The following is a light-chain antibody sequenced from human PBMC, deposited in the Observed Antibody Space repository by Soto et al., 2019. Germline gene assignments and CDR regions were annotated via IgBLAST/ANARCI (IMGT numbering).Light chain of an antibody. Sequence: DIQMTQSPSTLSASVGDRVTITCRASQSVGSWLAWYQQKPGKAPKLLIYKASSLESGVPSRFSGSGSGTEFSLTISSLQPDDFASYHCQQYGSSSQWTFGQGTKVEIK. CDR2: KAS. V-gene: IGKV1-5*03. CDR3: QQYGSSSQWT. CDR1: QSVGSW. J-gene: IGKJ1*01.